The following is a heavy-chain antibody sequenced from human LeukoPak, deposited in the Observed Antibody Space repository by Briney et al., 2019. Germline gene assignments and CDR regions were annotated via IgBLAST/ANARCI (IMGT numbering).Heavy chain of an antibody. J-gene: IGHJ6*03. CDR2: IYTSGST. CDR3: AREGGIAVARYMDI. CDR1: GGSISSYY. D-gene: IGHD6-19*01. V-gene: IGHV4-4*07. Sequence: PSETLSLTCTVSGGSISSYYWSWIRQPAGKGLEWIGRIYTSGSTNYNPSLKSRVTISVDTSKNQFSLKLSSVTAADTAVYYCAREGGIAVARYMDIWGKGTTVTVSS.